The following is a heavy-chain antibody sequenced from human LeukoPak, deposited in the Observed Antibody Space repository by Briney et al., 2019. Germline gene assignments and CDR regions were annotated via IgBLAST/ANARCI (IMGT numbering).Heavy chain of an antibody. D-gene: IGHD6-19*01. V-gene: IGHV1-2*06. CDR3: ARLSIAVAGTDY. CDR2: INPNSGGT. Sequence: EASAKVSCKAPGYTFTGYYMHWVRQAPGQGLEWMGRINPNSGGTNYAQKFQGRVTMTRDTSISTAYMELSRLRSDDTAVYYCARLSIAVAGTDYWGQGTLVTVSS. CDR1: GYTFTGYY. J-gene: IGHJ4*02.